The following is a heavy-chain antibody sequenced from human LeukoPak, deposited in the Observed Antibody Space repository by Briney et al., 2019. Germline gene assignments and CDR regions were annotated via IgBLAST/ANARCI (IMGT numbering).Heavy chain of an antibody. CDR3: ARAFGPGAGSSGWD. V-gene: IGHV1-2*02. J-gene: IGHJ4*02. D-gene: IGHD6-19*01. Sequence: PGASVKVSCKASGYTFTSYYMHWVRQAPGQGLEWMGWINPNSGVTNSAQKFQGRVTMTRDTSITTTYMELSRLRSDDTAVYYCARAFGPGAGSSGWDWGQGTLVTVSS. CDR2: INPNSGVT. CDR1: GYTFTSYY.